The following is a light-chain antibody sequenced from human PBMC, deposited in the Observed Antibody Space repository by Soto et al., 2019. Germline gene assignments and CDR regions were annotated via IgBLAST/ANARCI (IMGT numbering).Light chain of an antibody. V-gene: IGKV3-20*01. Sequence: EIVLTQSPGTLSLSPGERATLSCRASQTVTNNYLAWYQQKPGQAPRLLIYDASRRATGIPDRFSGSGSGTDFTLTISRLEPEDFAVYYCHQCSRSPLTVGGGTKVEIK. CDR1: QTVTNNY. CDR3: HQCSRSPLT. J-gene: IGKJ4*01. CDR2: DAS.